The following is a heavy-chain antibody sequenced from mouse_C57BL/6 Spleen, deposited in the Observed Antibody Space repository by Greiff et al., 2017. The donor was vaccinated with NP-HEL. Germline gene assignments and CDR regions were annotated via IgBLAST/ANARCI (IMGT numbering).Heavy chain of an antibody. CDR3: ARYDYDYAMDY. D-gene: IGHD2-4*01. J-gene: IGHJ4*01. Sequence: QVQLQQSGAELMKPGASVKLSCKATGYTFTGYWIEWVKQRPGHGLEWIGEILPGSGSTNYTEKFKGKATFTADTSSNTAYMQLSSLTTEDSAIYYCARYDYDYAMDYWGQGTSVTVSS. CDR2: ILPGSGST. V-gene: IGHV1-9*01. CDR1: GYTFTGYW.